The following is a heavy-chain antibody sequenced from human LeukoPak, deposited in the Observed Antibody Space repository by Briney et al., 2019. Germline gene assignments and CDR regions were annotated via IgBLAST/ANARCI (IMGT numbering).Heavy chain of an antibody. CDR1: GYTFTSYY. J-gene: IGHJ4*02. CDR2: INPSGGST. CDR3: ASEKTTVVTKLERYYFDY. D-gene: IGHD4-23*01. V-gene: IGHV1-46*01. Sequence: ASVKVSCKASGYTFTSYYMHWVRQAPGQGLEWMGIINPSGGSTSYAQKFQGRVTMTRDTSTSTVYMELSSLRSEDTAVYYCASEKTTVVTKLERYYFDYWGQGTLVTVSS.